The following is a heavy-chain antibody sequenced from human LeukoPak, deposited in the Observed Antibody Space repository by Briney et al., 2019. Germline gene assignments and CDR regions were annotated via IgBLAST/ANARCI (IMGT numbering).Heavy chain of an antibody. CDR1: GFTFSSYM. CDR3: ARSLTTLTYEGY. V-gene: IGHV3-21*01. CDR2: INSGSTYT. Sequence: PGGSLRLSCAASGFTFSSYMMNWVRQAPGKGLEWVSSINSGSTYTYYTESVKGRFTVSRDNAKNSLFLQTNSLRAEDTAIYYCARSLTTLTYEGYWGQGTLVTASS. D-gene: IGHD1-1*01. J-gene: IGHJ4*02.